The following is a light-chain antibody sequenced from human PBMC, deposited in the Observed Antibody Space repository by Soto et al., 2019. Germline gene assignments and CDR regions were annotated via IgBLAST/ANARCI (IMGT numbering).Light chain of an antibody. CDR2: DAS. CDR1: QDIKND. V-gene: IGKV1-33*01. J-gene: IGKJ2*01. Sequence: DIQMTQSPSSLSASVGDRVTITCQASQDIKNDFNWYQQKPGKAPNLLISDASTLETGVPSRFSGSGSGTDFTFTISSLQTEDIATYYCQNYDDIPLFGQWTKLEIK. CDR3: QNYDDIPL.